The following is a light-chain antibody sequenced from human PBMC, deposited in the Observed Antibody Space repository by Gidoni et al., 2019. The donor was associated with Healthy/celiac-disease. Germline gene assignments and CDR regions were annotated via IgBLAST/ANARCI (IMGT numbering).Light chain of an antibody. CDR3: LQHNSYPRT. CDR1: QGIRND. V-gene: IGKV1-17*01. J-gene: IGKJ1*01. CDR2: AAS. Sequence: DIQMTQCPSSLSASVGDRVTITWRASQGIRNDLGWYQQTPGKSPKRLIYAASTLQSGVPSRFSGSGSGTEFTLTLGRLPPEDFATYYCLQHNSYPRTFGQGTKVEIK.